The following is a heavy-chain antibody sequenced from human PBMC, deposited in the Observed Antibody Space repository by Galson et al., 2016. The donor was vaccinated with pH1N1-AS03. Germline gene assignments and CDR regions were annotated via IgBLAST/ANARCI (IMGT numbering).Heavy chain of an antibody. CDR1: GYSISTGYY. D-gene: IGHD2-15*01. Sequence: LSLTCAVSGYSISTGYYWGWIRQPPGKGLEWIGSIYHTGTSHYNPSVKSRVIISVDTSKNQFSLKLSSVSAADTAVYYCVRGGREIRSDAIFPGGADSWGQGTMVAVSS. CDR2: IYHTGTS. V-gene: IGHV4-38-2*01. CDR3: VRGGREIRSDAIFPGGADS. J-gene: IGHJ3*01.